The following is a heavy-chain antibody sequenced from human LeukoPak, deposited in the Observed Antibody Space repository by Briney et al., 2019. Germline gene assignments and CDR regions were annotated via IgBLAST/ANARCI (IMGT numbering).Heavy chain of an antibody. Sequence: ASVKVSCKASGYTFTGYYMHWVRQAPGQGLEWMGWINPNSGGTNYAQKFQGRVTTTRDTSISTAYMELSRLRSDDTAVYYCARQKLLRHTRTLDYWGQGTLVTVSS. J-gene: IGHJ4*02. CDR1: GYTFTGYY. V-gene: IGHV1-2*02. CDR2: INPNSGGT. D-gene: IGHD3-10*01. CDR3: ARQKLLRHTRTLDY.